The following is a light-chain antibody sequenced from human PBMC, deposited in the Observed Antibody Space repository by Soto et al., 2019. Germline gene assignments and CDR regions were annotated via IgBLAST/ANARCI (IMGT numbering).Light chain of an antibody. Sequence: DIVMTQSPAALSVSPGERATRSCRASQSVGSSVAWYQQKPGQAPRFLMYGASTRAAGVRARFSGSGSGTEFSLTISSLQSEDFAVYYCQHYNTWPPCTFGQGTKLEIK. CDR1: QSVGSS. CDR2: GAS. J-gene: IGKJ2*02. V-gene: IGKV3-15*01. CDR3: QHYNTWPPCT.